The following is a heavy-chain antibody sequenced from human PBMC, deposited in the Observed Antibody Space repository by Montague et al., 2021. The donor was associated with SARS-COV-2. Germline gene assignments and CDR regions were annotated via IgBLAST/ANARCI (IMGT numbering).Heavy chain of an antibody. J-gene: IGHJ4*02. CDR2: ISYTGHT. V-gene: IGHV4-34*01. CDR1: GGSFSGYF. CDR3: ARSHYSVSWCPD. Sequence: SETLSLTCAIYGGSFSGYFWSWIRQSPGKGLEWIGEISYTGHTRYNPSLQSRVSISGDPSENRFSLTLTSVTAADTAVYYCARSHYSVSWCPDWGQGTLVTVSS. D-gene: IGHD5/OR15-5a*01.